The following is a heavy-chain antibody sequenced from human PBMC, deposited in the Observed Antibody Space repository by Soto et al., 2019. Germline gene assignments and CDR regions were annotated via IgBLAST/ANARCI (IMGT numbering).Heavy chain of an antibody. CDR2: INAGNGNT. CDR1: GYTFTSYA. CDR3: ARVRGVAATWGEEEDAFDI. V-gene: IGHV1-3*01. J-gene: IGHJ3*02. D-gene: IGHD2-15*01. Sequence: ASVKVSCKASGYTFTSYAMHWVRQAPGQRLEWMGWINAGNGNTKYSQKFQGRVTITRDTSASTAYMELSSLRSEDTAVYYCARVRGVAATWGEEEDAFDIWGRGTMVTVSS.